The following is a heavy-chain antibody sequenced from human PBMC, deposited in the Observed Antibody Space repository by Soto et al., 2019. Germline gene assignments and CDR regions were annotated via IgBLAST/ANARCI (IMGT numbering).Heavy chain of an antibody. Sequence: SETLSLTCTVSGGSISSYYWSWIRQPPGKGLEWIGYIDYSGNTNYNPSPKSRVTISVDTSKNPFSLKLSSVTAADTAVYYCARCRYDILTGDTYYFDYWGQGTLVTVSS. CDR2: IDYSGNT. V-gene: IGHV4-59*01. J-gene: IGHJ4*02. CDR1: GGSISSYY. CDR3: ARCRYDILTGDTYYFDY. D-gene: IGHD3-9*01.